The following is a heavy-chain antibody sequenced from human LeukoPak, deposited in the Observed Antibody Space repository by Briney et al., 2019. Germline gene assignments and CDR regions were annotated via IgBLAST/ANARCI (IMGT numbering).Heavy chain of an antibody. CDR3: AREEGSGSYPPVYYYYGMDV. D-gene: IGHD3-10*01. Sequence: ASVKVSCKASGYTFTGYYMHWVRQAPGQGLEWMGWINPNSGGTNYAQKFQGRVTMTRDTSISTAYMELSRLRSDDTAMYYCAREEGSGSYPPVYYYYGMDVWGQGTTVTVSS. V-gene: IGHV1-2*02. CDR1: GYTFTGYY. CDR2: INPNSGGT. J-gene: IGHJ6*02.